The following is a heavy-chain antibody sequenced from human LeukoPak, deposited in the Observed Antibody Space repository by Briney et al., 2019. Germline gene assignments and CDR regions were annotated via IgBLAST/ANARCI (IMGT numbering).Heavy chain of an antibody. D-gene: IGHD6-13*01. CDR1: GGSISSSSYY. CDR3: AGFIAAAGRRFDY. V-gene: IGHV4-39*07. CDR2: IYYSGST. J-gene: IGHJ4*02. Sequence: SETLSLTCTVSGGSISSSSYYWGWIRQPPGKGLEWIGSIYYSGSTYYNPSLKSRVTISVDTSKNQFSLKLSSVTAADTAVYYCAGFIAAAGRRFDYWGQGTLVTVSS.